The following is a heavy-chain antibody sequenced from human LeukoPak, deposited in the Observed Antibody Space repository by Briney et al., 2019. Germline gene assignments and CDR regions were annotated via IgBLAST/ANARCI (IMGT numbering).Heavy chain of an antibody. CDR2: IYPGDSDT. Sequence: GESLKISCKASGYSFTSYWIAWVRQMPGKGLEWMGIIYPGDSDTRYGPSFQGQVTISADKSISTAYLQWSSLKASDTAMYYCARPNWARRYFDYWGQGTLVTVSS. CDR3: ARPNWARRYFDY. V-gene: IGHV5-51*01. CDR1: GYSFTSYW. J-gene: IGHJ4*02. D-gene: IGHD7-27*01.